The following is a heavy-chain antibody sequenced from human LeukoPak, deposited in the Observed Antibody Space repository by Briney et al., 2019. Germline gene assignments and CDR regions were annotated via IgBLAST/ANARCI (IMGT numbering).Heavy chain of an antibody. V-gene: IGHV3-53*01. CDR2: IYSGGST. CDR1: GFTFSSNY. Sequence: GGSLRLSCAAYGFTFSSNYMSWVRQAPGKGLERVSVIYSGGSTYYADSVKGRFTISRDNSKNTLYLQMNSLRAEDTAVYYCARFAFSGYYDYYFDYWGQGTLVTVSS. D-gene: IGHD3-22*01. CDR3: ARFAFSGYYDYYFDY. J-gene: IGHJ4*02.